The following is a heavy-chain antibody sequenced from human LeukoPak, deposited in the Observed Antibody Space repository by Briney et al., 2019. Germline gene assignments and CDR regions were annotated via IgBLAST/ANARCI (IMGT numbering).Heavy chain of an antibody. Sequence: PGGSLRLSCAASGFTFSSYGMNWVRQAPGKGLEWVSSITSSSYKYYADSVKGRFTISRDNAKNSLYLQMNSLRAEDTAVYYCARLLDSGNYYFDYWGQGTLVTVSS. CDR2: ITSSSYK. J-gene: IGHJ4*02. D-gene: IGHD1-26*01. V-gene: IGHV3-21*01. CDR3: ARLLDSGNYYFDY. CDR1: GFTFSSYG.